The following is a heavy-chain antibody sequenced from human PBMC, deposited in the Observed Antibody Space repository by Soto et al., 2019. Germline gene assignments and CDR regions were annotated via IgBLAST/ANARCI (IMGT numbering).Heavy chain of an antibody. D-gene: IGHD4-4*01. CDR2: ISSSSSTM. CDR3: ARMTTATAIDY. V-gene: IGHV3-48*01. CDR1: GFSLSSYS. Sequence: GGSLRLSCAASGFSLSSYSMNWVRQAPGKGLEWVSYISSSSSTMYYADSVKGRFTISRDNAKNSLYLQMNSLRAEDTAVYYCARMTTATAIDYWGQGTLVTVSS. J-gene: IGHJ4*02.